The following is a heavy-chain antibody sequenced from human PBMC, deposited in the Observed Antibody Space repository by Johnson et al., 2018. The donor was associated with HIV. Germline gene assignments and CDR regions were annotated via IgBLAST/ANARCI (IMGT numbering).Heavy chain of an antibody. CDR3: ARDYNGAFDV. J-gene: IGHJ3*01. D-gene: IGHD5-24*01. CDR1: GFSFSSYT. V-gene: IGHV3-7*01. CDR2: MKQDGSEK. Sequence: VQLVESGGGVVQPGRSLRLSCAASGFSFSSYTPHWVRQAPGKGLEWVANMKQDGSEKYYVDSVKGRFTISRDNAKNSLYLQMNSLRAEDTAVYYCARDYNGAFDVWGQGTLVTVSS.